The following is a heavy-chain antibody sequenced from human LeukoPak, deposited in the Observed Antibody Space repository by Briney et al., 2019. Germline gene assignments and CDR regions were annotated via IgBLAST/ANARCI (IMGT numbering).Heavy chain of an antibody. CDR2: ISSSGGST. CDR1: GLSFSSYA. V-gene: IGHV3-23*01. Sequence: GGSLRLSCAASGLSFSSYAMSWVRQAPGKGLEWVSGISSSGGSTYYADSVKGRFTISRDNSKNTLYLQMNSLRAEDTAVYYCVKDVRWNPSDAFDIWGQGTKVTVSS. CDR3: VKDVRWNPSDAFDI. D-gene: IGHD1-1*01. J-gene: IGHJ3*02.